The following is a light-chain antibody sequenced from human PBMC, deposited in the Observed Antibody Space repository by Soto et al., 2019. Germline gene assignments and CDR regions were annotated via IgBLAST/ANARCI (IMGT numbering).Light chain of an antibody. CDR2: GTS. V-gene: IGKV3-20*01. CDR1: QTVSSSS. Sequence: ELVLTQSPGTLSLSPGERATLSCRASQTVSSSSSAWYQHTPGQAPRLLIYGTSSRATGIPDRFSGSGSGTDFTLTISRLEPEDFAVYYCQQYASSPFTFGQGTRLEIK. J-gene: IGKJ5*01. CDR3: QQYASSPFT.